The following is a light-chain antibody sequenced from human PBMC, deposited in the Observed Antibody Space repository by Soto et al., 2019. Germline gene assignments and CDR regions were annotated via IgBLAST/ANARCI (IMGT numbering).Light chain of an antibody. CDR1: SGHSNYA. CDR2: LNSDGSH. CDR3: QTWGSGIVV. V-gene: IGLV4-69*01. Sequence: QPVLTQSPSASACLGASVKLTCTLSSGHSNYAIAWHQQQSEKGPRYLMKLNSDGSHSKGDGIPDRFSGSSSGAERYLTISSLQSEDEADYYCQTWGSGIVVFGGGTKVTVL. J-gene: IGLJ2*01.